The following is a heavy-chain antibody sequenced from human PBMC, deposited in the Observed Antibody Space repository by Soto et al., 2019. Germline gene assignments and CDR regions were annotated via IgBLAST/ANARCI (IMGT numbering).Heavy chain of an antibody. CDR1: GGTFSSYT. CDR3: ARGGLRYCSSTSCPYGMAV. CDR2: IIPILGIA. V-gene: IGHV1-69*02. J-gene: IGHJ6*02. D-gene: IGHD2-2*01. Sequence: SVKVSCKASGGTFSSYTISWVRQAPGQGLEWMGRIIPILGIANYAQKFQGRVTITADKSTSTAYMELSSLRSEDTAVYYCARGGLRYCSSTSCPYGMAVWGQGTTVTVSS.